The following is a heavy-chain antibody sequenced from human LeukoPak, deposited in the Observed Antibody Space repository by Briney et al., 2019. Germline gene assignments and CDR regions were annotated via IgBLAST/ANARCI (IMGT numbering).Heavy chain of an antibody. CDR1: GYSFTNPW. J-gene: IGHJ4*02. CDR3: ARLAYSSSWYY. D-gene: IGHD6-13*01. Sequence: GESLKISCMGSGYSFTNPWIAWVRQMPGKGLEWMGIIYPGDSDTRYSPSFQGQVTVSADKSTSTAYLQWSSLKASDTAMYYCARLAYSSSWYYWGQGTLVTVSS. CDR2: IYPGDSDT. V-gene: IGHV5-51*01.